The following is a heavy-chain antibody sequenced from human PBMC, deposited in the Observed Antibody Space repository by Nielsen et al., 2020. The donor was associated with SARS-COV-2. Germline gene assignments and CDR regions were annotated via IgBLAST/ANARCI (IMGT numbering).Heavy chain of an antibody. CDR3: ARGDIVATITWGDYNAFDI. CDR1: GYTFTSYG. CDR2: ISAYNGNT. J-gene: IGHJ3*02. V-gene: IGHV1-18*01. D-gene: IGHD5-12*01. Sequence: ASVKVSCKASGYTFTSYGISWVRQAPGQGLEWMGWISAYNGNTNYAQKLQGRATMTTDTSTSTAYMELRSLRSDDTAVYYCARGDIVATITWGDYNAFDIWGQGTMVTVSS.